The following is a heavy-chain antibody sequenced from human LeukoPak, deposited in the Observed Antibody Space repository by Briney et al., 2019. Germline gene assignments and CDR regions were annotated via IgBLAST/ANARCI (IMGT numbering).Heavy chain of an antibody. CDR3: ARGPLHGYTNPSPLDY. V-gene: IGHV3-23*01. Sequence: GGSLRLSCAASGFTFSSYAMSWVRQAPGKGLEWVSAISDSGGSTYYADSVKGRFTISRDNAKNSLYLQMNSLRAEGTAVYYCARGPLHGYTNPSPLDYWGQGTLVTVSS. CDR1: GFTFSSYA. J-gene: IGHJ4*02. CDR2: ISDSGGST. D-gene: IGHD5-24*01.